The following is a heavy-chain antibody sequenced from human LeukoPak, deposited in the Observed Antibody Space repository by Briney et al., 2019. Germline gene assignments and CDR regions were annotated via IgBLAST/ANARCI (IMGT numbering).Heavy chain of an antibody. D-gene: IGHD3-22*01. CDR3: ARVYYDSTGYYYRTRYYFDF. V-gene: IGHV4-39*07. CDR1: SGSISTSNYY. CDR2: ICYSGST. J-gene: IGHJ4*02. Sequence: SETLSLTCTVSSGSISTSNYYWGWVRQPPGKALEWIGNICYSGSTYYSPSLKSRVTISLDTSKNQFSLKLTSVTAADTAVYYCARVYYDSTGYYYRTRYYFDFWGQGTLVTVSS.